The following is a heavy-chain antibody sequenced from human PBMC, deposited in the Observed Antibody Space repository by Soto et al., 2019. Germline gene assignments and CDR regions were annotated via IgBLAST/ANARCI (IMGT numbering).Heavy chain of an antibody. CDR2: INHSGST. D-gene: IGHD1-26*01. CDR1: SGNF. Sequence: SGNFVCRLLHQQRKGLEWIGEINHSGSTNYNPSLKSRVTISVDTSKNQFSLKLSSVTAADTAVYYCARAYSCCRLQHYPGM. J-gene: IGHJ6*01. CDR3: ARAYSCCRLQHYPGM. V-gene: IGHV4-34*01.